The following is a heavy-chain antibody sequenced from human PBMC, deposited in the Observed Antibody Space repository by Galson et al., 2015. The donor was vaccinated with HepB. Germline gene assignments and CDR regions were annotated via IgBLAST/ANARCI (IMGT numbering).Heavy chain of an antibody. Sequence: SLRLSCAASGFTVSSYYMSWVRQAPGKGLEWVSVIYSGGRTYYADSVKGRFTISRDNSKNTRYFHMNSLRAEDTAVYYCGRRCRYFDWLLSGWGYFDLWGRGSLLTASS. J-gene: IGHJ2*01. CDR3: GRRCRYFDWLLSGWGYFDL. CDR2: IYSGGRT. D-gene: IGHD3-9*01. V-gene: IGHV3-66*01. CDR1: GFTVSSYY.